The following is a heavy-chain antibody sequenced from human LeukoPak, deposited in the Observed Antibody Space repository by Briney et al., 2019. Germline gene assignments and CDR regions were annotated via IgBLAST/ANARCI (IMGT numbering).Heavy chain of an antibody. J-gene: IGHJ3*02. V-gene: IGHV4-4*07. CDR1: GGSLSDYY. Sequence: SETLSLTCTVSGGSLSDYYWTWVRQPPGKGLEWIGRVFTSGSTNYNPSLKSRVTISIDTSKNQFSLKLSSVTAADTAVYYCARVLGGAFDIWGQGTMVTVSS. CDR3: ARVLGGAFDI. CDR2: VFTSGST.